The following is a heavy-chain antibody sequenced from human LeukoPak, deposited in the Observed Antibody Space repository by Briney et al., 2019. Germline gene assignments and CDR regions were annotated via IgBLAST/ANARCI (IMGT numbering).Heavy chain of an antibody. CDR3: ARDLARGGYVDY. J-gene: IGHJ4*02. D-gene: IGHD2-15*01. Sequence: SETLSLTCTVSGGSIISYHWSWIRQPPGKGLEWIGYIYYSGSTNYNPSLKSRVTISVDTSKNQFSLKLSSVTAADTAVYYCARDLARGGYVDYWGQGTLVTVSS. V-gene: IGHV4-59*01. CDR2: IYYSGST. CDR1: GGSIISYH.